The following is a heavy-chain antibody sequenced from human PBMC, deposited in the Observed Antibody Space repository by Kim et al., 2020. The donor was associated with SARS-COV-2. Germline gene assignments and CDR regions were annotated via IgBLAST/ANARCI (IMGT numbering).Heavy chain of an antibody. J-gene: IGHJ6*02. Sequence: TPSLKSRVTISVDTSKNQFSLKLSSVTAADTAVYYCARENRRIGGMDGWGQGTTVTVSS. V-gene: IGHV4-59*01. D-gene: IGHD1-26*01. CDR3: ARENRRIGGMDG.